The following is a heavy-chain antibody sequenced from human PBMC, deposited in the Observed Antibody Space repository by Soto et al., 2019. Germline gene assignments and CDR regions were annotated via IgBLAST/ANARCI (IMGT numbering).Heavy chain of an antibody. CDR3: AKTESSGWSTRYGMDV. J-gene: IGHJ6*02. V-gene: IGHV3-23*01. Sequence: LRLSCAVFGFTFNSRSSHAMTWVRQAPGKGLEWVSGISGGGNSTYYADSVKGRFTISRDNSKNALYLQMNSLRAEDTAVYYCAKTESSGWSTRYGMDVWGQGTTVTVSS. CDR2: ISGGGNST. D-gene: IGHD6-19*01. CDR1: GFTFNSRSSHA.